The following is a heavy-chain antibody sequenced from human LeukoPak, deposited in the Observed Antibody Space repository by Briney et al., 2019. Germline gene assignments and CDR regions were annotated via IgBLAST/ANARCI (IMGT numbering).Heavy chain of an antibody. Sequence: SQTHSLTWAIAVYSVSSNSSAWNWIRQSPSRGLEWLGRTYYRSKWYNDYAVSVKSRITINPDTSKNQFSLQLNSVTPEDTAVYYCAREITAFDAFDIWGQGTMVTVSS. D-gene: IGHD3-10*01. CDR3: AREITAFDAFDI. J-gene: IGHJ3*02. CDR1: VYSVSSNSSA. V-gene: IGHV6-1*01. CDR2: TYYRSKWYN.